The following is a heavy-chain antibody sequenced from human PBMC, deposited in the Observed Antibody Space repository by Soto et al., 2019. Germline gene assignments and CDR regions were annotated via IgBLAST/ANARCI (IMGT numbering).Heavy chain of an antibody. CDR3: ARRREFGNYYESSGYAYGMDV. D-gene: IGHD3-22*01. J-gene: IGHJ6*02. CDR2: IYPGDSDT. Sequence: EVQLVQSGAEVKKPGESLKISCKGSGYSFTNYWIGWVRQMPGKGLEWMGIIYPGDSDTRYSPSFQGQVTISADKSISTAYLQWSSLKASDTAMYYCARRREFGNYYESSGYAYGMDVWGQGTTVTVSS. V-gene: IGHV5-51*03. CDR1: GYSFTNYW.